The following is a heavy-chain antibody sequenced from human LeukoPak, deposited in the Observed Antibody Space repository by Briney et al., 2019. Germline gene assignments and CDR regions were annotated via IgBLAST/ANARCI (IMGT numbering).Heavy chain of an antibody. CDR1: GFTFSSYS. CDR3: APLGGYGGNSGGNSGY. Sequence: GGSLRLSCAVSGFTFSSYSMNWVRQAPGKGLEWVSSISSSSSYIYYADSVKGRFTISRDNAKNSLYLQMNSLRAEDTAVYYCAPLGGYGGNSGGNSGYWGQGTLVTVSS. CDR2: ISSSSSYI. D-gene: IGHD4-23*01. V-gene: IGHV3-21*01. J-gene: IGHJ4*02.